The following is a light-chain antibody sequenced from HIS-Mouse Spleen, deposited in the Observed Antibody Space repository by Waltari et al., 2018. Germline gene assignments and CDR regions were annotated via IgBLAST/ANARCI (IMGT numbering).Light chain of an antibody. CDR2: EVS. CDR3: SSYTSSSTYV. CDR1: SSSVGGYNY. V-gene: IGLV2-14*01. J-gene: IGLJ1*01. Sequence: QSALTQPASVSGSPGQSITIPCTGTSSSVGGYNYFSWYQQHPGKAPKLMIYEVSNRPSGVSNRFSGSKSGNTASLTISGLQAEDEADYYCSSYTSSSTYVFGTGTKVTVL.